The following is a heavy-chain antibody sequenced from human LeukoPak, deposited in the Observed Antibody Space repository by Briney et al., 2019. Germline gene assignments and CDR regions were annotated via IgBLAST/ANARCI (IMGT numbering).Heavy chain of an antibody. CDR2: ISAYNGNT. CDR1: GYTFTGYY. V-gene: IGHV1-18*04. CDR3: ARDIPVVPAAINYYYYGMDV. D-gene: IGHD2-2*02. Sequence: ASVKVSCKASGYTFTGYYMHWVRQAPGQGLEWMGWISAYNGNTNYAQKPQGRVTMTTDTSTSTAYMELRSLRSDDTAVYYCARDIPVVPAAINYYYYGMDVWGQGTTVTVSS. J-gene: IGHJ6*02.